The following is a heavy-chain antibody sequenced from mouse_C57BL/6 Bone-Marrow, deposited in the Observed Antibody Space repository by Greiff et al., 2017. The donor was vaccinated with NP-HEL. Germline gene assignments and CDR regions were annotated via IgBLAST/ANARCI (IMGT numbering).Heavy chain of an antibody. CDR2: INPGSGGT. CDR3: ARRRATTVVGFDV. D-gene: IGHD1-1*01. J-gene: IGHJ1*03. Sequence: QVQLQQSGAELVRPGTSVKVSCKASGYAFTNYLIEWVKQRPGQGLEWIGVINPGSGGTNYNEKFKGKATLTADKSSSTAYMQLSSLTSEDSAVYVCARRRATTVVGFDVWGTGTTVTVSS. V-gene: IGHV1-54*01. CDR1: GYAFTNYL.